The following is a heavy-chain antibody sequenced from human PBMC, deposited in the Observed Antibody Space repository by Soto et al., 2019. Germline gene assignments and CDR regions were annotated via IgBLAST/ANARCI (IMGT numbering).Heavy chain of an antibody. D-gene: IGHD6-6*01. Sequence: ASVKVSCKASGYTFTSYDINWVRQARGQRLEWIGWIVVGSGNTNYAQKFQERVTITRDMSTSTAYMELSSLRSEDTAVYYCAAEFSSSSGYYYYGMDVWGQGTTVTVSS. CDR3: AAEFSSSSGYYYYGMDV. V-gene: IGHV1-58*02. CDR1: GYTFTSYD. CDR2: IVVGSGNT. J-gene: IGHJ6*02.